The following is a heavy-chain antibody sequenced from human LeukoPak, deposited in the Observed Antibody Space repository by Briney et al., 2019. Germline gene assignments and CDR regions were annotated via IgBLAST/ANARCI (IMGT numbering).Heavy chain of an antibody. J-gene: IGHJ4*02. Sequence: SETLSLTRTVSGGSISSSSYYWGWIRQPPGKGLEWIGSIYYSGSTYYNPSLKSRVTISVDTSKNQFSLKLSSVTAADAAVYYCARQAAAGSFDYWGQGTLVTVSS. CDR2: IYYSGST. CDR1: GGSISSSSYY. CDR3: ARQAAAGSFDY. D-gene: IGHD6-13*01. V-gene: IGHV4-39*01.